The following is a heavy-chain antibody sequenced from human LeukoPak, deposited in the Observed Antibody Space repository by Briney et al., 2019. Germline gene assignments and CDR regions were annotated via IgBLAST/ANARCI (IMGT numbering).Heavy chain of an antibody. Sequence: GGSLRLSCAASGFAFDDHGMSWVRQAPGKGLEWVSGINWNGGSTGYADSVKGRFTISRDNAKNSLYLQMNSLRAEDTALYYCARDLSYDYVWGSYRPNWFDPWGQGTLVTVSS. J-gene: IGHJ5*02. V-gene: IGHV3-20*04. CDR3: ARDLSYDYVWGSYRPNWFDP. CDR2: INWNGGST. CDR1: GFAFDDHG. D-gene: IGHD3-16*02.